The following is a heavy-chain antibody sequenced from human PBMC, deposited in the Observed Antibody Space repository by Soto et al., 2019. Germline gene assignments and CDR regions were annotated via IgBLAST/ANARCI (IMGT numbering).Heavy chain of an antibody. CDR1: GGSISSGGYY. V-gene: IGHV4-31*03. CDR2: IYYSGST. Sequence: SETLSLTCTVSGGSISSGGYYWSWIRQHPGKGLEWIGYIYYSGSTYYNPSLKSRVTISVDTSKNQFSLKLSSVTAADTAVYYCARDSGFTFGGVIGPFDYWGQGTLVTVSS. D-gene: IGHD3-16*02. J-gene: IGHJ4*02. CDR3: ARDSGFTFGGVIGPFDY.